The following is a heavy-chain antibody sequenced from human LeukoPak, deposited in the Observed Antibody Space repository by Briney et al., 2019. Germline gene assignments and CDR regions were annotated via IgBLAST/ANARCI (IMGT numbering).Heavy chain of an antibody. V-gene: IGHV3-30*02. D-gene: IGHD3-9*01. J-gene: IGHJ6*02. CDR2: IRYDGSNK. CDR1: GFTFSSYG. CDR3: AKGGRYFDWLSPLPYYYGMDV. Sequence: GGSLRLSCAASGFTFSSYGMHWVRQAPGKGLEWVAFIRYDGSNKYYAYSAKGRFTISRDNSKNTLYLQINNLRAEDTAVYYCAKGGRYFDWLSPLPYYYGMDVWGQGTTVTVSS.